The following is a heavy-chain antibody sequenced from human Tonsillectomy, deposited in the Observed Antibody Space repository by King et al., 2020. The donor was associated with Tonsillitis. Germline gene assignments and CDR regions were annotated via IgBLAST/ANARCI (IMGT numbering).Heavy chain of an antibody. V-gene: IGHV3-9*01. Sequence: VQLVESGGGLVQPGRSLRLSCAASGFTFDDYAMHWVRQAPGKGLEWVSGISWNSGSIGYADSVKGRFTISRDNAKNSLYLQMNRLRAEDTALYYCAKVCIAANYYYGMDVWGQGTTVTVSS. CDR2: ISWNSGSI. D-gene: IGHD6-13*01. CDR3: AKVCIAANYYYGMDV. J-gene: IGHJ6*02. CDR1: GFTFDDYA.